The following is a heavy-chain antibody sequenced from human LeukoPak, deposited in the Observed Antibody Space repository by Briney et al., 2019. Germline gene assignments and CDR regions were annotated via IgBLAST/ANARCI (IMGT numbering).Heavy chain of an antibody. V-gene: IGHV3-7*01. J-gene: IGHJ4*02. CDR3: ARDSTVTTLDY. CDR2: IKQDGSKE. D-gene: IGHD4-17*01. CDR1: GFPFSSYW. Sequence: GGSLRLSCVASGFPFSSYWMTWVRQAPGKGLEWVANIKQDGSKESYVDSVKGRFTISRDNAKNSLYLQMNSLRAEDTAVYYCARDSTVTTLDYWGQGTLVTVSS.